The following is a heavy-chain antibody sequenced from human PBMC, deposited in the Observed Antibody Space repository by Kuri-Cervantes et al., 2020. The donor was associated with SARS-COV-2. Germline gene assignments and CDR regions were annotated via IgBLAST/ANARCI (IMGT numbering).Heavy chain of an antibody. V-gene: IGHV3-30*02. CDR1: GFTFSSYG. J-gene: IGHJ4*02. CDR2: IRYDGSNK. Sequence: GESLKISCAASGFTFSSYGMHWVRQAPGKGLEWVAFIRYDGSNKYYADPVKGRFTISRDNSKNTLYLQMNSLRAEDTAVYYCARDQHYYDSSGYYPYYFDYWGQGTLVTVSS. CDR3: ARDQHYYDSSGYYPYYFDY. D-gene: IGHD3-22*01.